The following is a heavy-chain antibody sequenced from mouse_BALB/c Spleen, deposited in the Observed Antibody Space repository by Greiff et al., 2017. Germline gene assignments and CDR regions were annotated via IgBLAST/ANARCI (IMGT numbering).Heavy chain of an antibody. CDR1: GFTFSSYA. Sequence: EVHLVESGGGLVKPGGSLKLSCAASGFTFSSYAMSWVRQSPEKRLEWVAEISSGGSYTYYPDTVTGRFTISRDNAKNTLYLEMSSLRSEDTAMYYCARITTVVDVWGAGTTVTVSS. CDR2: ISSGGSYT. D-gene: IGHD1-1*01. J-gene: IGHJ1*01. V-gene: IGHV5-9-4*01. CDR3: ARITTVVDV.